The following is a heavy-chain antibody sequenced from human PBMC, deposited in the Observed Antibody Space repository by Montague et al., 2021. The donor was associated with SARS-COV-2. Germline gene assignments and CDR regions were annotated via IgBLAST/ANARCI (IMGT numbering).Heavy chain of an antibody. CDR1: GGSFSDYH. D-gene: IGHD1-1*01. J-gene: IGHJ4*02. V-gene: IGHV4-34*01. Sequence: SETLPLTCAVHGGSFSDYHWTWIRQSPRGGLEWIGQINYGGSTKYNPSLRSRVTISIDTSKNQFSLKLTSVTAADTAVYYCARGAPGYWGQGTLVTVSS. CDR2: INYGGST. CDR3: ARGAPGY.